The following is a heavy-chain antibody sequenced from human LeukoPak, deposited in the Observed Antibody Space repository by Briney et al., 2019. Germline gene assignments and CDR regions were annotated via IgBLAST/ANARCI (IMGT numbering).Heavy chain of an antibody. D-gene: IGHD6-19*01. CDR2: ISYDENNE. CDR3: AKERSGGWPFDY. CDR1: GFTFSRYA. V-gene: IGHV3-30-3*01. J-gene: IGHJ4*02. Sequence: GGSLRLSCAASGFTFSRYAMHWVRQAPGKGLEWVAVISYDENNENYADSVKGRFTISRDNSKNTLYLQMNSLRADDTALYYCAKERSGGWPFDYWGPGTLVTVSS.